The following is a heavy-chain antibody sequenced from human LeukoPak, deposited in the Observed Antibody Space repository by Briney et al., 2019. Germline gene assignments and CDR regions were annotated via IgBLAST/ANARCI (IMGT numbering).Heavy chain of an antibody. CDR1: GYSTSSGYY. Sequence: SETLSLTCAVSGYSTSSGYYWGWIRQPPGKGLEWIGSTYHSGSTYYNPSLKSRVTISVDTSKNQFSLKLSSVTAADTAVYYCARQVNYYDSSGYWYFDYWGQGTLVTVSS. D-gene: IGHD3-22*01. V-gene: IGHV4-38-2*01. J-gene: IGHJ4*02. CDR3: ARQVNYYDSSGYWYFDY. CDR2: TYHSGST.